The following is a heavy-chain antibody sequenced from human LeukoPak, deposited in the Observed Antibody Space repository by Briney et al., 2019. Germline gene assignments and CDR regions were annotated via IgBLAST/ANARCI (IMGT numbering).Heavy chain of an antibody. D-gene: IGHD3-10*01. Sequence: GESLKISCKGSGYKFTSQWIGWVRQMPGKGLEWMGIIYPGDSDTRYSPSFQGQVIISVDKSISTAYLQWSSLKASDTAMYYRARHRGSYYYYYYMDVWGKGTSVTVSS. V-gene: IGHV5-51*01. CDR3: ARHRGSYYYYYYMDV. CDR2: IYPGDSDT. J-gene: IGHJ6*03. CDR1: GYKFTSQW.